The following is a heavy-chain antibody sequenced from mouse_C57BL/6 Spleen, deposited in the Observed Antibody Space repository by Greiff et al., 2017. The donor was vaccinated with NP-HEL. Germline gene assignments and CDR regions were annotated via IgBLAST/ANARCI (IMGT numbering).Heavy chain of an antibody. D-gene: IGHD2-5*01. CDR2: ISSGSSTI. CDR1: GFTFSDYG. J-gene: IGHJ1*03. V-gene: IGHV5-17*01. CDR3: ARRSNYWYFDV. Sequence: EVQLVESGGGLVKPGGSLKLSCAASGFTFSDYGMHWVRQAPEKGLEWVAYISSGSSTIYYADTVKGRFPISRDNAKNTLFLQMTSLRSEDTAMYYCARRSNYWYFDVWGTGTTVTVSS.